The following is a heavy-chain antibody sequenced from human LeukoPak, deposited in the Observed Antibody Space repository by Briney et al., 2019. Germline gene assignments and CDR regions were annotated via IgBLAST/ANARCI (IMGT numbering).Heavy chain of an antibody. CDR2: IYPGESDT. CDR1: GYSFPSYW. CDR3: ARRRWVYCSGGSCYYDY. J-gene: IGHJ4*02. Sequence: GESLKLYCQGSGYSFPSYWIGWVRQMPGKGLEWMGTIYPGESDTRYSPSFQGQVTISAEKSISTAYLQWSSLKASDTAIYYCARRRWVYCSGGSCYYDYWGQGTLVTVSS. D-gene: IGHD2-15*01. V-gene: IGHV5-51*01.